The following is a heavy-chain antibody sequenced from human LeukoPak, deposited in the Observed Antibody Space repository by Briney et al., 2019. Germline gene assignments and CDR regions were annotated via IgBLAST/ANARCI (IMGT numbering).Heavy chain of an antibody. CDR1: GYTFTSYD. CDR2: MNPNSGNT. CDR3: ARLDGLEAGWFDP. Sequence: ASVKVSCKASGYTFTSYDINWVRQATGQGLEWMGWMNPNSGNTGYAQTFQGRVTITRNTSISTAYMEMSSLRSEDTAVYDCARLDGLEAGWFDPWGQGTLVTVSS. J-gene: IGHJ5*02. V-gene: IGHV1-8*03. D-gene: IGHD3/OR15-3a*01.